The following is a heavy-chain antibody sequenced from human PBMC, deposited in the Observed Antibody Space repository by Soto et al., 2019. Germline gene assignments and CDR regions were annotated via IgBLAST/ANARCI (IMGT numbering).Heavy chain of an antibody. CDR2: ISAYNGNT. V-gene: IGHV1-18*01. J-gene: IGHJ5*02. Sequence: QVQLVQSGAEVKKPGASVKVSCKASGYTFTSYGISWVRQAPGQGLEWMGWISAYNGNTNYAQKLQGRVTMTTDTATSTAYRELRRLRSADTAVYYCAGDPDMITFGRGDWFDPWGQGTLVTVSS. D-gene: IGHD3-16*01. CDR3: AGDPDMITFGRGDWFDP. CDR1: GYTFTSYG.